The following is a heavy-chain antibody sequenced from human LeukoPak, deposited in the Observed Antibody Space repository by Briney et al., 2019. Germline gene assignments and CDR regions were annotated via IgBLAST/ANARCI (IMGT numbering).Heavy chain of an antibody. V-gene: IGHV3-23*01. Sequence: PGGSLRLSCSASGFTFSSYATSWVRQAPGKGPEWVAGISAGGGSTFYADFVEGRFTISRDNSKNTLYLQVDSVRAEDTAVYNCAKDGGYSANIYYMDVWGKGTTVSVSS. CDR1: GFTFSSYA. D-gene: IGHD5-12*01. J-gene: IGHJ6*03. CDR2: ISAGGGST. CDR3: AKDGGYSANIYYMDV.